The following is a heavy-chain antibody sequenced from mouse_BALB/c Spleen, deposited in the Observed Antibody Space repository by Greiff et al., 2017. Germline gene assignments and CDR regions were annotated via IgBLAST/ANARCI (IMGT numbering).Heavy chain of an antibody. J-gene: IGHJ2*01. Sequence: EVKLMESGGGLVQPGGSLRLSCATSGFTFTDYYMSWVRQPPGKALEWLGFIRNKANGYTTEYSASVKGRFTTSRDNSQSILYLQMNTLRAEDSATYYCARDIGYFDYWGQGTTLTVSS. V-gene: IGHV7-3*02. CDR2: IRNKANGYTT. CDR3: ARDIGYFDY. CDR1: GFTFTDYY.